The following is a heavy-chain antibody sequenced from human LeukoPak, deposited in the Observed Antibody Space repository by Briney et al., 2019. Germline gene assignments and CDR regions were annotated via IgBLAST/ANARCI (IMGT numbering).Heavy chain of an antibody. V-gene: IGHV3-48*04. J-gene: IGHJ4*02. D-gene: IGHD3-10*01. Sequence: AGGSLRLSCAASGFTFSGYSMNWVRQAPGAGLEWISYITSSSSSIDYADSVRGRFTVSRDNAKNSLHLQMNSLRAEDTAVYYCARDITWFGYWGQGTLVTVSS. CDR2: ITSSSSSI. CDR3: ARDITWFGY. CDR1: GFTFSGYS.